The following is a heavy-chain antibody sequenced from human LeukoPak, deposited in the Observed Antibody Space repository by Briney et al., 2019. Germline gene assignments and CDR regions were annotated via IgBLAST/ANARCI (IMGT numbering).Heavy chain of an antibody. V-gene: IGHV3-23*01. Sequence: PGGSLRLSCAASGFTFSSYGMSWVRQAPGKGLEWVSAISGSGGSTYYADSVKSRFTISRDNSKNTLYLQMGSLRAEDMAVYYCARDSVSSGWAINYYMDVWGKGTTVTVSS. D-gene: IGHD6-19*01. CDR2: ISGSGGST. J-gene: IGHJ6*03. CDR1: GFTFSSYG. CDR3: ARDSVSSGWAINYYMDV.